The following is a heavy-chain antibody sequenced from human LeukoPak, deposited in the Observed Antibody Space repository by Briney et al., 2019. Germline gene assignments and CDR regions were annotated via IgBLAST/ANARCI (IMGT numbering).Heavy chain of an antibody. CDR2: ISSSSSYI. CDR1: GFTFSSYS. V-gene: IGHV3-21*01. J-gene: IGHJ4*02. Sequence: GGSLRLSCGASGFTFSSYSMNSVRQAPGKWLEWFSSISSSSSYIYYADSVKGRFTISRDNAKTSLYLQMTCLRAEDTAMYYCARDVGYSSGWYLGYWGQGTLVTVSS. CDR3: ARDVGYSSGWYLGY. D-gene: IGHD6-19*01.